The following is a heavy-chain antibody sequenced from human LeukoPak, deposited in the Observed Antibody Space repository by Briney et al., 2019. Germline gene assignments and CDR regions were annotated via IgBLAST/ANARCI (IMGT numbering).Heavy chain of an antibody. CDR2: INPSGGST. V-gene: IGHV1-46*01. CDR1: GGTFSSYA. D-gene: IGHD3-22*01. Sequence: ASVKVSCKASGGTFSSYAISWVRQAPGQGLEWMGIINPSGGSTSYAQKFQGRVTMTRDTSTSTVYMELSSLRSEDTAVYYCARAEADYYDSSGYPDYWGQGTLVTVSS. J-gene: IGHJ4*02. CDR3: ARAEADYYDSSGYPDY.